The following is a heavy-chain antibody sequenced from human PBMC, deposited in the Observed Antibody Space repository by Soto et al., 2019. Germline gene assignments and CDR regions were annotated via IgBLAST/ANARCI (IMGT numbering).Heavy chain of an antibody. CDR1: GYTFTSHG. CDR3: ARVRSNYDFWSGSRPIDY. D-gene: IGHD3-3*01. J-gene: IGHJ4*02. CDR2: ISAYNGNT. V-gene: IGHV1-18*01. Sequence: ASVKVSCKASGYTFTSHGISWVRQAPGQGLEWMGWISAYNGNTNYAQKLQGRVTMTTDTSTTTAYMELRGLRSDVTAVFYCARVRSNYDFWSGSRPIDYWGQGTLVTVSS.